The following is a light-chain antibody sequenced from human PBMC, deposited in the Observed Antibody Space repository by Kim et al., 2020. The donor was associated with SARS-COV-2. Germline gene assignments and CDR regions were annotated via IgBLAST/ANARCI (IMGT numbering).Light chain of an antibody. Sequence: VSPGQTASITCSGDKLGDKNARWYQQKPGQSPVLVICQDTKRPSGIPERFSGSNSGNTATLTISGTQAMDEADYYCQAWDSSTVVFGGGTQLTVL. CDR1: KLGDKN. J-gene: IGLJ2*01. CDR2: QDT. V-gene: IGLV3-1*01. CDR3: QAWDSSTVV.